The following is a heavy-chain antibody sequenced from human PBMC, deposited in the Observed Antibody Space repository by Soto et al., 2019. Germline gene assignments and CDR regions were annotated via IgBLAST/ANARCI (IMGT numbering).Heavy chain of an antibody. J-gene: IGHJ4*02. CDR1: GFRFNTYA. CDR2: ISASGSNT. D-gene: IGHD3-10*01. Sequence: GGSLRLSCAASGFRFNTYAMSWVRQAPGKGLEWVSSISASGSNTYYADSVQDRFTISRDNFRLTLDLHMNNLRAEDTAVYYCAKSGYSDPFEEYYFDYWGQGTLVTV. V-gene: IGHV3-23*01. CDR3: AKSGYSDPFEEYYFDY.